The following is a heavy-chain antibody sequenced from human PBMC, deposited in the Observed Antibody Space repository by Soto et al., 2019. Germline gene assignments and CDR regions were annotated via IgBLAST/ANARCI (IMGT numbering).Heavy chain of an antibody. Sequence: ASVKVSCKATGGPFSSYTFTWVRQASGQGLEWMGRIIPVLGLANYAQKFQDRVTITADNSTSTAYMELSSLRSEDTAVYYCARGDGYENYYYGMDVWGQGTTVTVSS. CDR2: IIPVLGLA. CDR1: GGPFSSYT. V-gene: IGHV1-69*02. J-gene: IGHJ6*02. D-gene: IGHD5-12*01. CDR3: ARGDGYENYYYGMDV.